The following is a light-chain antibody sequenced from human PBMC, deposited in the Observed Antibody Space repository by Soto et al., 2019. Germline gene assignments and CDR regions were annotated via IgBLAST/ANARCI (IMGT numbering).Light chain of an antibody. Sequence: QSVLTQPPSVSGAPGQRVTISCTGSSSNIGAGYDVHWYQQLPVTAPKLLIYGNINRPSGVPDRFSASKSGTSASLAITGLQAEDEADYYCQSFDSSLSGSVFGGGTKLTVL. V-gene: IGLV1-40*01. CDR1: SSNIGAGYD. J-gene: IGLJ2*01. CDR2: GNI. CDR3: QSFDSSLSGSV.